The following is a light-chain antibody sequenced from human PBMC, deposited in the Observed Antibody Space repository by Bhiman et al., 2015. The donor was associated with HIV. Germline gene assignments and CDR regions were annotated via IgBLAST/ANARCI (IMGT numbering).Light chain of an antibody. Sequence: QPASVSGSPGQSITISCTGISSAVGGYKYVSWYQQHPGKAPKLMIYDVNTRPSGVSNRFSGSKSDNTASLTIAGLQAEDEADYYCSSYTTSNTLFGTGTKVTVL. CDR3: SSYTTSNTL. J-gene: IGLJ1*01. CDR2: DVN. V-gene: IGLV2-14*03. CDR1: SSAVGGYKY.